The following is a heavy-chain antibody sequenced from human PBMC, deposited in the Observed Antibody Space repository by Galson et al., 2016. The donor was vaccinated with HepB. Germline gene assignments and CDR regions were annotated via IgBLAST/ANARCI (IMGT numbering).Heavy chain of an antibody. Sequence: SLRLSCAASGFTFSNYGMHWVRQAPGKGLEWVAFISYDGNNKFYADSVRGRFTISRDNAKNSLYLQMNSLRDEETAVYYCARDRQYYYAPDAFDIWGQGTMVTVSS. CDR2: ISYDGNNK. CDR1: GFTFSNYG. D-gene: IGHD3-10*01. J-gene: IGHJ3*02. CDR3: ARDRQYYYAPDAFDI. V-gene: IGHV3-30*03.